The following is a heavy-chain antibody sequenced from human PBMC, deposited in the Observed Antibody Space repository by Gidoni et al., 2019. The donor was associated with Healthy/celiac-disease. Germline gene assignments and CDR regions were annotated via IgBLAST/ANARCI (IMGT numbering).Heavy chain of an antibody. CDR1: GFTFSSYS. V-gene: IGHV3-48*04. CDR2: ISSSSSTI. CDR3: ARFTEGLDY. J-gene: IGHJ4*02. Sequence: EVQLVESGGGLVQPGGSLRLSCAASGFTFSSYSRNWVRQAPGKGLEWVSYISSSSSTIYYADSVKGRFTISRDNAKNSLYLQMNSLRAEDTAVYYCARFTEGLDYWGQGTLVTVSS. D-gene: IGHD2-8*02.